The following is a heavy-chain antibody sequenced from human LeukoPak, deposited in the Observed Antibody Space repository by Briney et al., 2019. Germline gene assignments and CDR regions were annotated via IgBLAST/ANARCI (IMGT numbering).Heavy chain of an antibody. CDR3: ATWAFYHSLDV. CDR2: INKDGSAT. Sequence: GGSLRLSCDASGFTFDAYAMHWVRPAPGKGLEWVSLINKDGSATYYADSVKGRFTISRDNSKNSLYLQMNSLRSEDTALYYCATWAFYHSLDVWGQGTTVTVSS. V-gene: IGHV3-43*02. J-gene: IGHJ6*02. D-gene: IGHD1-26*01. CDR1: GFTFDAYA.